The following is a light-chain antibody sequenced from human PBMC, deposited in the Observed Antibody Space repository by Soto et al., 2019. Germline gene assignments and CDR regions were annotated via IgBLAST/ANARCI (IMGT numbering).Light chain of an antibody. CDR1: ERIYSAY. CDR3: QDYGTSWT. CDR2: GTS. J-gene: IGKJ1*01. Sequence: EVVLTQSPGTLSLSRGERATLSCRASERIYSAYLGWYQQKPGQAPRLLIYGTSSRATGIPDRFSGSGSGTDFTLTINRLEPEDFAVYYCQDYGTSWTFGQGTKV. V-gene: IGKV3-20*01.